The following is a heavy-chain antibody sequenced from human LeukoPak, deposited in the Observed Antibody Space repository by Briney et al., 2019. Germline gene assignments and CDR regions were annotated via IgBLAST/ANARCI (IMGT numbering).Heavy chain of an antibody. J-gene: IGHJ4*02. V-gene: IGHV4-59*01. CDR1: GGSISSYY. CDR2: IYYSGST. CDR3: ARDMGDYDILTGYFDY. D-gene: IGHD3-9*01. Sequence: SETLSLTCTVSGGSISSYYWSWIRQPPGKGLEWIGYIYYSGSTNYNPSLKSRVTISVDTSKNQFSLKLSSVTAADTAVYYCARDMGDYDILTGYFDYWGQGTLVTVSS.